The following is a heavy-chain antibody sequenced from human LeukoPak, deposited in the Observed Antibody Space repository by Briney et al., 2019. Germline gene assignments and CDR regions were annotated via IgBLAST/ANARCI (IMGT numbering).Heavy chain of an antibody. CDR2: IYWDDDK. J-gene: IGHJ5*02. Sequence: SGPTLVKPTQTLTLICTFSGFSLSTSGVGVGWIRQPPGKALEWLALIYWDDDKRYSPSLKSRLTITKDTSKNQVVLTMTNMDPVDTATYYCAHSPPAAREGLSFDPWGQGTLVTVSS. CDR1: GFSLSTSGVG. CDR3: AHSPPAAREGLSFDP. D-gene: IGHD3/OR15-3a*01. V-gene: IGHV2-5*02.